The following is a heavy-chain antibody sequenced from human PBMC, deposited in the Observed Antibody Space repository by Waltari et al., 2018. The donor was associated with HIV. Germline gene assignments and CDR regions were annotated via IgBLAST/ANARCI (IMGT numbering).Heavy chain of an antibody. CDR1: GFTFNKYA. Sequence: QVQLVESGGGVVQPGRSPRLSCAASGFTFNKYAMHWVRQAPGKGLGWLELIWYDGTNKYYADSVKGRFTISRDNSKNTLYLQMNSLRVEDTAVYYCARDLRGGYSSGRLDYWGQGTLVTVSS. J-gene: IGHJ4*02. V-gene: IGHV3-33*01. CDR3: ARDLRGGYSSGRLDY. CDR2: IWYDGTNK. D-gene: IGHD6-19*01.